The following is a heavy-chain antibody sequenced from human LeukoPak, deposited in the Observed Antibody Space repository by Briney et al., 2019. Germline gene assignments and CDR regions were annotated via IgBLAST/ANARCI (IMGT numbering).Heavy chain of an antibody. CDR3: ARQGRRMGYDFWSGYRHFDY. Sequence: PSETLSLTCTVSGGSISSSSYYWGWVRQPPGKGLEWIGSIYYTGSTYYKPSLKSRVTISVDTSKNQFSLTMSSVTAADTAVYYCARQGRRMGYDFWSGYRHFDYWGQGTLVTVSS. V-gene: IGHV4-39*01. J-gene: IGHJ4*02. D-gene: IGHD3-3*01. CDR1: GGSISSSSYY. CDR2: IYYTGST.